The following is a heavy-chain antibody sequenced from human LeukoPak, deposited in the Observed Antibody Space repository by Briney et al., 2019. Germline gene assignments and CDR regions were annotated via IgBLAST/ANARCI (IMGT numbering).Heavy chain of an antibody. CDR2: ISAYNGNT. D-gene: IGHD3-22*01. CDR3: ARPKKPYYDSSGYYYGGWAFDI. J-gene: IGHJ3*02. Sequence: VKVSCKASGYTFTSYGISWVRQAPGQGLEWMGWISAYNGNTNYAQKLQGRVTMTTDTSTSTAYMELRSLRSDDTAVYYCARPKKPYYDSSGYYYGGWAFDIWGQGTMVTVSS. CDR1: GYTFTSYG. V-gene: IGHV1-18*01.